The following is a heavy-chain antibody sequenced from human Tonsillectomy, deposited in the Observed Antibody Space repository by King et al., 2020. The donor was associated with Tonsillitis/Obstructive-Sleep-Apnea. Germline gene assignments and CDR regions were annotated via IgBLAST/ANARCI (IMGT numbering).Heavy chain of an antibody. J-gene: IGHJ6*04. V-gene: IGHV1-69*12. Sequence: QLVQSVAEVKKPGSSVKVSCKASGGTFSNYTISWVRQAPGQGLEWMGGIIPIFGTANYAQKFQGRVTITADDSTSTAYMELSSLRSEDTAVYYCARDSGRDYDIFGGLDVWGKGTTVTVSS. CDR2: IIPIFGTA. D-gene: IGHD3-9*01. CDR3: ARDSGRDYDIFGGLDV. CDR1: GGTFSNYT.